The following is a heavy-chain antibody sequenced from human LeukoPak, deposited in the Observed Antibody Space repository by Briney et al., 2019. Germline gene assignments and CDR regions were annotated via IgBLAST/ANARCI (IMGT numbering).Heavy chain of an antibody. CDR3: ARVDSSGETLFDY. D-gene: IGHD3-22*01. CDR2: ISAYNGNT. Sequence: ASVKVSCKASGYTFTSYGITWVRQAPGQGLEWLGWISAYNGNTNYAQKFQGRVTMTTDTSTSTAYMKLRSLRSDDTAVYYCARVDSSGETLFDYWGQGTPVTVSS. CDR1: GYTFTSYG. J-gene: IGHJ4*02. V-gene: IGHV1-18*01.